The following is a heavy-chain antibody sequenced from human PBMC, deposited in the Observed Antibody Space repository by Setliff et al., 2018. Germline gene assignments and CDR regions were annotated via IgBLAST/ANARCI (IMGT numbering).Heavy chain of an antibody. CDR1: GYTFTVYT. CDR2: INTNTGNP. V-gene: IGHV7-4-1*02. J-gene: IGHJ6*03. D-gene: IGHD3-16*02. Sequence: ASVKVSCKVSGYTFTVYTMNWVRQAPGQGLEWMGWINTNTGNPTYARGFTGRFVFSLDTSVSTAYLQISSLKAEDTAVYYCARVKAPALYYYMDVWGKGTTVTVSS. CDR3: ARVKAPALYYYMDV.